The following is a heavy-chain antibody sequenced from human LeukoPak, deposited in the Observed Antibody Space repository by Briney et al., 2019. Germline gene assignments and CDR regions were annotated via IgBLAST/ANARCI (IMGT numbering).Heavy chain of an antibody. Sequence: GGSLRLSCAASGFTFSSYGMHWVRQAPGKGLEWVAVISYDGSNKYYADSVKGRFTISRDNSKNTLYLQMNSLRAEDTAVYYCAREYNWNDNAFDIWGQGTMVTVSS. D-gene: IGHD1-1*01. CDR2: ISYDGSNK. CDR1: GFTFSSYG. J-gene: IGHJ3*02. CDR3: AREYNWNDNAFDI. V-gene: IGHV3-30*03.